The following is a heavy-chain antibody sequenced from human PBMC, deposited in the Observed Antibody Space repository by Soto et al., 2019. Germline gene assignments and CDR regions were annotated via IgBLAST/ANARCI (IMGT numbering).Heavy chain of an antibody. J-gene: IGHJ5*02. D-gene: IGHD6-13*01. CDR2: IIPLFGTT. Sequence: QVQLVQSGAEVRMPGSSVKVSCKASGGTFSTYPINWVRQAPGQGLEWMGGIIPLFGTTNYAQKFKGRVTITADESTCTAYMELSSLRAEDAAVYYCARGATHGSSWYFWFDPWGQGTLVTVSS. CDR3: ARGATHGSSWYFWFDP. CDR1: GGTFSTYP. V-gene: IGHV1-69*01.